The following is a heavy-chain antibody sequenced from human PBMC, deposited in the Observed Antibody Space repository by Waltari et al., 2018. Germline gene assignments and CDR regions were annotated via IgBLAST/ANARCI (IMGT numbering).Heavy chain of an antibody. CDR1: GESLTRDY. D-gene: IGHD3-22*01. CDR3: ARDPVIRSAYHYYYYGMDV. Sequence: QLPLQESGPGLVKPSETLSLICTVSGESLTRDYWSWVRQSAGKGLEWIGRISARGSTDYNPSLESRVTMSADTSKNHFSLTLTYVTAEDAAVYYCARDPVIRSAYHYYYYGMDVWGQGTTVTVSS. CDR2: ISARGST. J-gene: IGHJ6*02. V-gene: IGHV4-4*07.